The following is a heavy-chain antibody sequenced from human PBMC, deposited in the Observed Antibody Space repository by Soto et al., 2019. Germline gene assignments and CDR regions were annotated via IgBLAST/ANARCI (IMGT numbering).Heavy chain of an antibody. CDR3: ARHGDIVVVPAAPWYGMDV. Sequence: TSETLSLTCTVSGGSISSSSYYWGWIRQPPGKGLEWIGSIYYSGSTYYNPSLKSRVTISVDTSKNQFSLKLSSVTAADTAVYYCARHGDIVVVPAAPWYGMDVWGQGTTVTVSS. D-gene: IGHD2-2*01. J-gene: IGHJ6*02. V-gene: IGHV4-39*01. CDR2: IYYSGST. CDR1: GGSISSSSYY.